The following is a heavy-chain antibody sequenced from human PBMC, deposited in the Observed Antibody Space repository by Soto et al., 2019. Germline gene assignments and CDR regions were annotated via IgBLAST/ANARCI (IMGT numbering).Heavy chain of an antibody. CDR2: MNPNSGDP. D-gene: IGHD5-18*01. CDR1: GYTFTTYD. V-gene: IGHV1-8*01. J-gene: IGHJ4*02. CDR3: AIDTATGGGLGY. Sequence: QVQLVQSGAEVTKPGASVKVSCKASGYTFTTYDVNWVRQATGQGLEWMGWMNPNSGDPGYAQKCQGRVTKTRNTSISIAYMEVGSRRSEATALYYCAIDTATGGGLGYWGQGTLVTVSS.